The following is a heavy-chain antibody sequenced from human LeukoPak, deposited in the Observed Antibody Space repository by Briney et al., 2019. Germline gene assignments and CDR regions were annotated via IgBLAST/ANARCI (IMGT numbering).Heavy chain of an antibody. Sequence: SETLSLTCTVSGGSISSYYWSWIRQPPGKGLEWIGYIYYSGSTNHNPSLKSRVTISVDTSKNQFSLKLSSVTAADTAVYYCAKNPEGFGELLAWFDPWGQGTLVTVSS. CDR1: GGSISSYY. D-gene: IGHD3-10*01. CDR3: AKNPEGFGELLAWFDP. J-gene: IGHJ5*02. CDR2: IYYSGST. V-gene: IGHV4-59*01.